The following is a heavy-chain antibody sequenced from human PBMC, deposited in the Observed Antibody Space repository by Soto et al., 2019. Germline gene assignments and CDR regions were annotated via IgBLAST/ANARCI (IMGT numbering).Heavy chain of an antibody. CDR2: IIPIFGTA. D-gene: IGHD2-2*02. CDR1: GGTFSSYA. V-gene: IGHV1-69*13. Sequence: SVKVSCKASGGTFSSYAISWVRQAPGQGLEWMGGIIPIFGTANYAQKFQGRVTITADESTSTAYMELSSLRSEDTAMYYCAGYCSSTSCYTFYYGMDVWGQGTTVTVSS. J-gene: IGHJ6*02. CDR3: AGYCSSTSCYTFYYGMDV.